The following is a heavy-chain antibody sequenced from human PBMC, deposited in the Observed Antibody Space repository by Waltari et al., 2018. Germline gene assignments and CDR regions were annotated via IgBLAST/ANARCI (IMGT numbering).Heavy chain of an antibody. J-gene: IGHJ6*02. Sequence: QVQLVQSGAEVKKPGSSVKVSCTASGGTFRRYAISWVRPAPGHGLEGMGGSIPTLGIANYAQKFQGRVTITADKSTSTAYMELSSLRSEDTAVYYCASRDRTIFGVDYYYGMDVWGQGTTVTVSS. D-gene: IGHD3-3*01. CDR2: SIPTLGIA. CDR3: ASRDRTIFGVDYYYGMDV. V-gene: IGHV1-69*10. CDR1: GGTFRRYA.